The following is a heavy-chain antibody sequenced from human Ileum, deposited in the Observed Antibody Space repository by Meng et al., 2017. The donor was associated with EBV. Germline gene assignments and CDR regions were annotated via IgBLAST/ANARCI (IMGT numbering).Heavy chain of an antibody. D-gene: IGHD4-17*01. Sequence: QGQVAGAGPGLGTPSGTLPRTCAGSCVSISSNNWWCLVRQPAEKGLELIGEIYHSGSTNNTPSFKSGVTMSVDKTNNQISLNLSSVTAADTAVYYCASGRDYAWHSWGRGTLVTVSS. J-gene: IGHJ4*02. CDR3: ASGRDYAWHS. CDR1: CVSISSNNW. V-gene: IGHV4-4*02. CDR2: IYHSGST.